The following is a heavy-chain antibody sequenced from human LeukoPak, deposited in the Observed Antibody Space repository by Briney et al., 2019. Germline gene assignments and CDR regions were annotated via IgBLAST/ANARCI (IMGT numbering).Heavy chain of an antibody. Sequence: GGSLRLSCAASGFTFSSYAMSWVRQAPGKGLEWVSAVSGSGGNTFYADSVKGRFTISRDNSKNTLYLQMNSLRAEDTAVYYCAKGVLGQWLVDAFDIWGQGTMVTVSS. J-gene: IGHJ3*02. D-gene: IGHD6-19*01. CDR1: GFTFSSYA. CDR3: AKGVLGQWLVDAFDI. CDR2: VSGSGGNT. V-gene: IGHV3-23*01.